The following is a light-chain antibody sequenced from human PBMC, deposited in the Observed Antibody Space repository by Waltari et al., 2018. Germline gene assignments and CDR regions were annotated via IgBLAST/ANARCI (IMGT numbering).Light chain of an antibody. CDR3: MEAVQTLT. CDR1: QSPPHSNGNMY. J-gene: IGKJ4*01. CDR2: SVS. V-gene: IGKV2-28*01. Sequence: DIVMTQSPLSLSVTPGEPASISCRSSQSPPHSNGNMYLDWYLQKPGQSPQLLIYSVSNRPSGVPDRFSGSGSGTDFTLKISRVEAEDVGVYYCMEAVQTLTFGGGTKVEIK.